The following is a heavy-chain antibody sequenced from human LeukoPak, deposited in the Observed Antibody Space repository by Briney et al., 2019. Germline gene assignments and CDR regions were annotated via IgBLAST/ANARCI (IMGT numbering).Heavy chain of an antibody. CDR3: ARDEVQAAAGTGVDY. CDR1: GFTFSSYW. J-gene: IGHJ4*02. D-gene: IGHD6-13*01. Sequence: PGGSLRLSCAASGFTFSSYWMSWVRQAPGKGLEWVASIKQDGSEKYYVDSVKGRFTISRDNAKNSLYLQMNSLRAEDTAVYYCARDEVQAAAGTGVDYWGQGTLVTASS. V-gene: IGHV3-7*01. CDR2: IKQDGSEK.